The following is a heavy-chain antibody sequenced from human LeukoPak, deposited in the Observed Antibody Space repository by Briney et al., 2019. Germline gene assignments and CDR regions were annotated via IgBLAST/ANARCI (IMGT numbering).Heavy chain of an antibody. Sequence: PGGSLRLSCAASGFTFSDYYMSWIRQAPGKRLEWVSYISSSGSTIYYADSVKGRFTISRDNAKNSLYLQMNSLRAEDTAVYYCAGSPGYDFWSGYYRTYGMDVWGQGTTVTVSS. CDR2: ISSSGSTI. J-gene: IGHJ6*02. V-gene: IGHV3-11*01. CDR3: AGSPGYDFWSGYYRTYGMDV. CDR1: GFTFSDYY. D-gene: IGHD3-3*01.